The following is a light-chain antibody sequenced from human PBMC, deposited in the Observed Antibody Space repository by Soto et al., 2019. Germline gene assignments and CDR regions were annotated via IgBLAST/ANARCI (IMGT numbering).Light chain of an antibody. CDR3: QQRSSWPLT. Sequence: EIVLTQSPATLSLSPGERATLSCRASQSVGSYFAWYQQKPGQAPRLLIYDAFSMATGIPARFSGGGSGTDFTLTISSLEPEDFAVYFCQQRSSWPLTFGGGTMVEIK. V-gene: IGKV3-11*01. J-gene: IGKJ4*02. CDR1: QSVGSY. CDR2: DAF.